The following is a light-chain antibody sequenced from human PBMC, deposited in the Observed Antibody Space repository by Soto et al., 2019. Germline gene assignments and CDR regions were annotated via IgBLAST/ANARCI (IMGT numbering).Light chain of an antibody. Sequence: DIQMTQSPSTLSASVGDRVTITCRASQSISTYLAWYQQKPGNATKLLIYKASNLQRGVPSRFSGSGSGTEFTLNISSLQPDDFATYYCQQYNSYSPYTFGQGTNLEIK. CDR1: QSISTY. CDR2: KAS. CDR3: QQYNSYSPYT. V-gene: IGKV1-5*03. J-gene: IGKJ2*01.